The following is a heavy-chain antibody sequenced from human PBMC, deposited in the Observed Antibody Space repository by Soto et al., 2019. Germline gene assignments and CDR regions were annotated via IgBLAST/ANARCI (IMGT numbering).Heavy chain of an antibody. CDR1: GGSISSGGYY. CDR3: ARERPTVTTYFSNWFDP. D-gene: IGHD4-17*01. Sequence: SETLSLTCTVSGGSISSGGYYWSWIRQHPGKGLEWIGYIYYSGSTYYNPSLKSRVTISVDTSKNQFSLKLSSVTAADTAVYYCARERPTVTTYFSNWFDPWGQGTLVNVSS. CDR2: IYYSGST. V-gene: IGHV4-31*03. J-gene: IGHJ5*02.